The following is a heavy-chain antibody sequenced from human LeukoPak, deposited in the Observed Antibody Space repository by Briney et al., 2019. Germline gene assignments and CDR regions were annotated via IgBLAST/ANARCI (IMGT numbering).Heavy chain of an antibody. CDR1: GFTFSSYG. D-gene: IGHD4-17*01. J-gene: IGHJ6*02. CDR2: IWYDGSNK. CDR3: ARDRPGDYGMDV. V-gene: IGHV3-33*01. Sequence: LRLSCAASGFTFSSYGMHWVRQAPGKGLEWVAVIWYDGSNKYYADSVKGRFTISRDNSKNTLYLQMNSLRAEDTAVYYCARDRPGDYGMDVWGQGTTVTVSS.